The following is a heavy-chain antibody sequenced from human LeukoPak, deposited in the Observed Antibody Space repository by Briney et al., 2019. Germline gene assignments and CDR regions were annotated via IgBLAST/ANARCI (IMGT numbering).Heavy chain of an antibody. CDR3: ARVVLAAAADAFDI. V-gene: IGHV4-59*12. CDR1: GGSISSYY. D-gene: IGHD6-13*01. CDR2: IYYSGST. Sequence: SETLSLTCTVSGGSISSYYWSWIRQPPGKGLEWIGYIYYSGSTNYNPSLKSRVTISVDTSKNQFSLKLSSVTAADTAVYYCARVVLAAAADAFDIWGQGTMVTVSS. J-gene: IGHJ3*02.